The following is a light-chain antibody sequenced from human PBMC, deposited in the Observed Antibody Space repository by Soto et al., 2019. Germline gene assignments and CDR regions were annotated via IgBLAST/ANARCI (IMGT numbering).Light chain of an antibody. Sequence: DIVMTQSPDSLAVSLGERATINCKSSQSRLYSSKNKNYLAWYQQKPGQPPNLLIYWASTRESGVPDRFSGSGSGTEFTLAISSLQAEDGAVYYCQQYYSTPRTFGQGTKVDSK. V-gene: IGKV4-1*01. CDR2: WAS. CDR3: QQYYSTPRT. CDR1: QSRLYSSKNKNY. J-gene: IGKJ1*01.